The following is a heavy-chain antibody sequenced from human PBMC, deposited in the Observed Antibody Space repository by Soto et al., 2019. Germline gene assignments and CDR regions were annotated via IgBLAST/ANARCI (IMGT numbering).Heavy chain of an antibody. D-gene: IGHD6-13*01. CDR2: VIPIFGTA. CDR1: GGTFSSYA. V-gene: IGHV1-69*06. J-gene: IGHJ6*02. Sequence: SVKVSRKASGGTFSSYAISWLRQAPRQGLEWMGGVIPIFGTANYAQKFQGRATITADKSTSTANMELSSLRSEDTAVYYCAREGVYSISWHEYYYFYDMDVWGQGTTVTVSS. CDR3: AREGVYSISWHEYYYFYDMDV.